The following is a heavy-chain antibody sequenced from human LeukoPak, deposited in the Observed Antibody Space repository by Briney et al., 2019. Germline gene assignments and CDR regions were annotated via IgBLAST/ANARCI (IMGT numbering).Heavy chain of an antibody. D-gene: IGHD1-7*01. J-gene: IGHJ6*02. CDR2: ISYDGSNK. CDR1: GFTFSSYG. CDR3: AKLGITGTTADDYYYYGMDV. Sequence: GGSLRLSRAASGFTFSSYGMHWVRQAPGKGLEWVAVISYDGSNKYYADSVKGRFTISRDNSKNTLYLQMNSLRAEDTAVYYCAKLGITGTTADDYYYYGMDVWGQGTTATVSS. V-gene: IGHV3-30*18.